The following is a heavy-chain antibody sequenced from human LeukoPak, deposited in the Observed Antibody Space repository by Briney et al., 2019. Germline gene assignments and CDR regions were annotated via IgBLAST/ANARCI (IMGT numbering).Heavy chain of an antibody. CDR1: GGSISSGGYY. CDR2: IYYSGST. Sequence: SETLSLTCTVSGGSISSGGYYWSWIRQHPGKGLEWIGYIYYSGSTYYNPSLKSRVTISVDTSKNQFSLKLSSVTAADTAVYCCARAGYYYDSSGYYLFDYWGQGTLVTVSS. J-gene: IGHJ4*02. CDR3: ARAGYYYDSSGYYLFDY. D-gene: IGHD3-22*01. V-gene: IGHV4-31*03.